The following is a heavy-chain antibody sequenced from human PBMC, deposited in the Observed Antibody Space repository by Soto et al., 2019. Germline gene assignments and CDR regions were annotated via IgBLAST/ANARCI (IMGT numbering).Heavy chain of an antibody. J-gene: IGHJ4*02. Sequence: SETLSLTCTVSGASISSSSYYWGWIRQPPGKGLEWIGSIYYSGSTYYNPSLKSRVTISVDTSKNQFSLKLSSVTAADTAVYYCTRWRTSMDYFEYWGRGTLVTVSS. CDR2: IYYSGST. D-gene: IGHD2-8*01. CDR1: GASISSSSYY. CDR3: TRWRTSMDYFEY. V-gene: IGHV4-39*01.